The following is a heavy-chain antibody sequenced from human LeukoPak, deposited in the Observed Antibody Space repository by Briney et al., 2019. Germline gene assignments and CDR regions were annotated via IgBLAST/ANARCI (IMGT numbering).Heavy chain of an antibody. Sequence: GGSLRLSCAASGFTFSSYEMNWVRQAPGKGLEWVSYISSSGSTMYYADSVKGRFTISRDNAKNSLYLQMNSLRVEDTAIYYCARDPYNGAYSEGYYYYYMDVWGKGTTVTVSS. CDR1: GFTFSSYE. CDR2: ISSSGSTM. V-gene: IGHV3-48*03. J-gene: IGHJ6*03. D-gene: IGHD1-1*01. CDR3: ARDPYNGAYSEGYYYYYMDV.